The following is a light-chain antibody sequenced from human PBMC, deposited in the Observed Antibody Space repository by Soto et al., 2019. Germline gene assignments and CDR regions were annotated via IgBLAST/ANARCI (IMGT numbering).Light chain of an antibody. J-gene: IGKJ5*01. V-gene: IGKV1-12*01. CDR3: QHATTFPIT. Sequence: QMTQSPSSVSAYVGDRVTITCRASQDIRTWLAWYQQKPGKAPKILIYGASTLQSGVPSRFSGSGSGTYFTLTISSPQPEDSATYYCQHATTFPITFGQGTRLEIK. CDR2: GAS. CDR1: QDIRTW.